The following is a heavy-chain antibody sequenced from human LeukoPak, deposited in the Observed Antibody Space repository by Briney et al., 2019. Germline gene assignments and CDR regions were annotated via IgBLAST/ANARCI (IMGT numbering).Heavy chain of an antibody. J-gene: IGHJ4*02. CDR2: IYSGGST. V-gene: IGHV3-53*01. CDR1: GFTVSSNY. CDR3: ARREKLHCGGDCYDVDY. Sequence: GGSLRLSCAASGFTVSSNYMSWVRQAPGKGLEWVPVIYSGGSTYYADSVKGRFTISRDNSKNTLYLQMNSLRAEDTAVYYCARREKLHCGGDCYDVDYWGQGTLVTVSS. D-gene: IGHD2-21*02.